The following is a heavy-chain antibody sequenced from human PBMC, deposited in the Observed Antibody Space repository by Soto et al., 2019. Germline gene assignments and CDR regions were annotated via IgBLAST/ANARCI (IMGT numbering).Heavy chain of an antibody. J-gene: IGHJ4*02. Sequence: QVQLVQSGAEVKKPGASVKVSCKASGYTFTSYAMHWVRQAPGQRLEWMGWINAGNGNTKYSQKFRGRVTITRDTSASTAYMELSSLRSEDTAVYYCARAFRNLLVWCYWGQGTLVTVSS. CDR1: GYTFTSYA. V-gene: IGHV1-3*01. CDR2: INAGNGNT. D-gene: IGHD2-8*02. CDR3: ARAFRNLLVWCY.